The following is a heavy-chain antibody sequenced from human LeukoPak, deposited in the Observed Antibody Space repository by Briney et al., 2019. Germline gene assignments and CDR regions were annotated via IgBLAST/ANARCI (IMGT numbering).Heavy chain of an antibody. CDR1: GFTFSSYT. D-gene: IGHD3-22*01. Sequence: KTGGPLRLSCGASGFTFSSYTMNWVRQAPGKGLEWVSSISSSSSYIYYADSVKGRFTISRDNAKNSLYLQMNSLRAEDTAVYYCASHRRGVVVIHYWGQGTLVTVSS. V-gene: IGHV3-21*01. CDR3: ASHRRGVVVIHY. CDR2: ISSSSSYI. J-gene: IGHJ4*02.